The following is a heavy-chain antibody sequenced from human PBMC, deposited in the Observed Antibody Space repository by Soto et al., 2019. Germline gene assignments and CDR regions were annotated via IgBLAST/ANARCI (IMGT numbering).Heavy chain of an antibody. CDR2: IYYSGST. Sequence: QVQLQESGPGLVKPSETLSLTCTVSGGSISSYYWSWIRQPPGKGLEWIGYIYYSGSTNYNPSLKSRVTISVDTSKNQFSLKLSSVTAADTAVYYCARRYGANFGYWGQGTLVTVSS. V-gene: IGHV4-59*08. D-gene: IGHD4-17*01. CDR3: ARRYGANFGY. J-gene: IGHJ4*02. CDR1: GGSISSYY.